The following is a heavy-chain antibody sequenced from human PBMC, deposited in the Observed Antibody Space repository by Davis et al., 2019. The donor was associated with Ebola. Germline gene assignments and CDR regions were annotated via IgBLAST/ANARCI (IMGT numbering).Heavy chain of an antibody. J-gene: IGHJ4*02. D-gene: IGHD1-7*01. CDR3: AREYNWNYVFVDY. CDR1: GFTFSSYS. V-gene: IGHV3-48*02. CDR2: ISSSSSTI. Sequence: GGSLRLSCAASGFTFSSYSMNWVRRAPGKGLEWVSYISSSSSTIYYTDSVKGRFTISRDNAKNSLYLQMNSLRDEDTAVYYCAREYNWNYVFVDYWGQGTLVTVSS.